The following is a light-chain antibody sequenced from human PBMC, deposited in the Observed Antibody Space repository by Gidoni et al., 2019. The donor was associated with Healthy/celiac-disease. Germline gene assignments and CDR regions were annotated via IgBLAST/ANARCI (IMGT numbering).Light chain of an antibody. CDR3: MQALQTPLT. V-gene: IGKV2-28*01. Sequence: DIVMTQSPLSLPVTPGEPASISCRSSQSLLHSNGYNYLACYLQKPGQSPQLLIYLGSNRASGVPDRFSGSGSGTDFTLKISRVEAEDVGVYYCMQALQTPLTFGGXTKVEIK. CDR2: LGS. CDR1: QSLLHSNGYNY. J-gene: IGKJ4*01.